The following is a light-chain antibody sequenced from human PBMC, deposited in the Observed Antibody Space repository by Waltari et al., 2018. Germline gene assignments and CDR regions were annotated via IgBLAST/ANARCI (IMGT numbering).Light chain of an antibody. CDR1: QSLLHRHGKTY. Sequence: DIVMTQTPLSLSVTPGQPASISCQSSQSLLHRHGKTYWYWYLQKPGQPPQLMIYKVSNRFSGVPDKFSGRGSGTDFTLKISWVEAEDVGVYYCMQSVQVPRTFGQGTKVEIK. J-gene: IGKJ1*01. V-gene: IGKV2D-29*01. CDR2: KVS. CDR3: MQSVQVPRT.